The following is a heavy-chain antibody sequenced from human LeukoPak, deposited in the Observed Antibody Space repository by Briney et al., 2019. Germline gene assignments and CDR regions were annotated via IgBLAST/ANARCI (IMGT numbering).Heavy chain of an antibody. CDR2: INPSGGST. D-gene: IGHD6-19*01. CDR1: GYTFTSYY. CDR3: ARARGSSGWYNWFDP. J-gene: IGHJ5*02. V-gene: IGHV1-46*01. Sequence: ASVKVSCKASGYTFTSYYMHWVRQAPGQGLEWMGIINPSGGSTSYAQKFQGRVTMTRDTSTSTVYMELSSLRSEDTAVYYCARARGSSGWYNWFDPWGQGTLVTVSS.